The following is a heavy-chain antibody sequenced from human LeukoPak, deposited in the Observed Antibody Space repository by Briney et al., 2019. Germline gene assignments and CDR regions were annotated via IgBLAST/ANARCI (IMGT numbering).Heavy chain of an antibody. J-gene: IGHJ4*02. V-gene: IGHV3-74*01. CDR1: GITFSSYW. CDR3: ARSSSGWVDY. Sequence: GWSLRLSCAGSGITFSSYWMHWVRPAPAKGLVWVSRISSDGSSTAYADSVKGRFTISRDNAKNTLYLQMNSLRAEDTAVYYCARSSSGWVDYWGQGTLVTVSS. D-gene: IGHD6-19*01. CDR2: ISSDGSST.